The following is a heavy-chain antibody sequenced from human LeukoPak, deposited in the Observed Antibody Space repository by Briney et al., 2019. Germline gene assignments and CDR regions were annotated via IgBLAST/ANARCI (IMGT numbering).Heavy chain of an antibody. D-gene: IGHD3-10*02. Sequence: GGSLRLSCAASGFTFSSYTMNWVRQAPGKGLEWVSSISSSSSYIYYAESVKGRFTISRDNSKNTLYLQMNSLRAEDTAVYYCAELGITMIGGVWGKGTTVTISS. CDR1: GFTFSSYT. CDR2: ISSSSSYI. CDR3: AELGITMIGGV. J-gene: IGHJ6*04. V-gene: IGHV3-21*01.